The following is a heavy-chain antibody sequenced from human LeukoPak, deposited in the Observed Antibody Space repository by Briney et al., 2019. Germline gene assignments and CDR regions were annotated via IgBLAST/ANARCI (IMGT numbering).Heavy chain of an antibody. CDR3: ARDGRPLDY. Sequence: GGSLRLSCVDSGITFSRYWMSWVRQAPGKGLEWVANIKQDGGGKYYVDSVKGRFTISRDNAKNSLYLQMNSLRVEDTAVYYCARDGRPLDYWGQGTLVTVSS. V-gene: IGHV3-7*03. CDR1: GITFSRYW. CDR2: IKQDGGGK. J-gene: IGHJ4*02.